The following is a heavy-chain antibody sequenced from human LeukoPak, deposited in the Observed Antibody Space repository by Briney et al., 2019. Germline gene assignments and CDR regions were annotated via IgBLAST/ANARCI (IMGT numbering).Heavy chain of an antibody. V-gene: IGHV4-31*03. Sequence: PSETLSLTCTVSGGSISSGGYYWSWIRQHPGKGLEWIGYIYYSGSTYYNPSLKSRVTISVDTSKNQFSLKLSSVTAAATAVYYCARGPIDYGDYDWDYWGQGTLVTVSS. CDR3: ARGPIDYGDYDWDY. D-gene: IGHD4-17*01. J-gene: IGHJ4*02. CDR1: GGSISSGGYY. CDR2: IYYSGST.